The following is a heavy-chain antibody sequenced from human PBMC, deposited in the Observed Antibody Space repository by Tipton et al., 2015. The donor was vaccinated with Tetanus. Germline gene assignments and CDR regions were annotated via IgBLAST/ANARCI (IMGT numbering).Heavy chain of an antibody. CDR3: ARPSRRYGDSLY. D-gene: IGHD3-9*01. Sequence: GLVKPSEPLSLTCTVSGDSVRGSHYYWGWVRQPPGKGLEWIGSIYYSGSTYHIASLKSRVTMSVDTSMNQLSLKLSSVTAADTAVYYCARPSRRYGDSLYWGQGTLVTVSS. J-gene: IGHJ4*02. CDR2: IYYSGST. V-gene: IGHV4-39*01. CDR1: GDSVRGSHYY.